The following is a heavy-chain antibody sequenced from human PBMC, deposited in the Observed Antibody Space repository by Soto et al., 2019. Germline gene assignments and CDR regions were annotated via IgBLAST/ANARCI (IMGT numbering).Heavy chain of an antibody. CDR2: IDPSDSYT. CDR1: GYSFTSYW. CDR3: ARHRWWIGSSWKYYYGMDV. J-gene: IGHJ6*02. Sequence: EVQLVQSGAEVKKPGESLRISCKGSGYSFTSYWISWVRQMPGKGLEWMGRIDPSDSYTNYSPSFQGHVTISADKSISTAYLQWSSLKASDTAMYYCARHRWWIGSSWKYYYGMDVWGQGTTVTVSS. D-gene: IGHD6-13*01. V-gene: IGHV5-10-1*03.